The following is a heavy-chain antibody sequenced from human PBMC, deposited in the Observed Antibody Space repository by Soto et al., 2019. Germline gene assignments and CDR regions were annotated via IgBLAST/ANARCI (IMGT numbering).Heavy chain of an antibody. V-gene: IGHV1-46*01. J-gene: IGHJ4*02. CDR3: ALQYCTGTSCYPYFDH. CDR1: GYTFTSNY. Sequence: QVQLVQSGAEGKHSVASMKVSCKACGYTFTSNYLHWIRQAPGQGREWMGTINPGIGSTTYAENFQGRVDMNRDTSTSTVHLELSSLRYEDTPVYYCALQYCTGTSCYPYFDHWGQGTLITVSS. CDR2: INPGIGST. D-gene: IGHD2-2*01.